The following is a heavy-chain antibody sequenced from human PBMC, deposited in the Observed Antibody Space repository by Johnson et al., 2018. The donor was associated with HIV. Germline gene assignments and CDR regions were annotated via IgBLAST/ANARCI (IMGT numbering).Heavy chain of an antibody. Sequence: VQLVESGGGLVQPGGSLRLSCAASGFTFDDYAMHWVRQAPGKGLEWVSGISWNRGSIGYADSVKGRFTISRDNSKNTLLLKMNSLSAEDTAVYYCARVRGAFDIWGQGTMVTVSS. J-gene: IGHJ3*02. CDR1: GFTFDDYA. CDR3: ARVRGAFDI. CDR2: ISWNRGSI. V-gene: IGHV3-9*01.